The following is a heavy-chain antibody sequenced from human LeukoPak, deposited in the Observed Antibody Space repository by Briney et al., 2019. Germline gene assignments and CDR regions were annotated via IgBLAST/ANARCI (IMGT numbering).Heavy chain of an antibody. CDR1: GGSFSGCY. CDR2: INHSGST. D-gene: IGHD6-19*01. CDR3: ARGHSSGWYPPYYFDY. J-gene: IGHJ4*02. V-gene: IGHV4-34*01. Sequence: SETLSLTCAVYGGSFSGCYWSWIRQPPGKGLEWIGEINHSGSTNYNPSLKSRVTISVDTSKNQFSLKLSSVTAADTAVYYCARGHSSGWYPPYYFDYWGQGTLVTVSS.